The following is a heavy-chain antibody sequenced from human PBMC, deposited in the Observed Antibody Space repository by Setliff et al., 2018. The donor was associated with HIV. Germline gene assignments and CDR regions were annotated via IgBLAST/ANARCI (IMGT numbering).Heavy chain of an antibody. D-gene: IGHD2-8*01. Sequence: SVKVSCKPSGYTFTTYGLTWVRQAPGQGLEWMGGSIPLFGTVTYAQRFQGRVTITTDELMTTAYMELTSLRSEDTAVYYCASGSGYCRNGFCYIGVHKNPDKYYFDYWGQGTLVTVSS. CDR3: ASGSGYCRNGFCYIGVHKNPDKYYFDY. CDR1: GYTFTTYG. CDR2: SIPLFGTV. J-gene: IGHJ4*02. V-gene: IGHV1-69*05.